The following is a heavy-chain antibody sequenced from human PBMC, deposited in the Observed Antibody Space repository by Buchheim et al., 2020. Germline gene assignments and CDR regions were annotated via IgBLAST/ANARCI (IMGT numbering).Heavy chain of an antibody. J-gene: IGHJ4*02. D-gene: IGHD4-23*01. CDR3: AKAWWGTVVTIDY. Sequence: QVQLVESGGGVVQPGRSLRLSCAASGFTFSSYGMHWVRQAPGKGLEWVAVISYDGSNKYYADSVKGRFTISRDNSKNKLYLQMNSLRAEDTAVYYCAKAWWGTVVTIDYWGQGTL. CDR1: GFTFSSYG. CDR2: ISYDGSNK. V-gene: IGHV3-30*18.